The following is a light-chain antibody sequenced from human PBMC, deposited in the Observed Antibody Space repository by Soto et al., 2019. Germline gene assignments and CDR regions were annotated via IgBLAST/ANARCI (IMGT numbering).Light chain of an antibody. V-gene: IGKV3-15*01. Sequence: EIVMTQSPATLSVSPGERATLSCRASQSVSSNLAWYQQKPGQAPRLLIYGASTRATGIPARFSGSGSGTEFTLTISSLQSEDFALYYCQQRTNWLTFGGGTKVDI. CDR1: QSVSSN. CDR3: QQRTNWLT. CDR2: GAS. J-gene: IGKJ4*01.